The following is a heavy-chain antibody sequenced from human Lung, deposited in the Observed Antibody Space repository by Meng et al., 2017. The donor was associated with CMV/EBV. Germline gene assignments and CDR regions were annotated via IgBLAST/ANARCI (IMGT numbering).Heavy chain of an antibody. J-gene: IGHJ4*02. CDR1: GGSSSSSSYY. D-gene: IGHD1-14*01. Sequence: LQLQGAGPGLGKPSETLSLTCTVSGGSSSSSSYYWAWIRQPPGEGLEWIGSVVYSGTTYYTSSLKSRVSISVDTSKNQFSLKLSSVTAADTAVYYCARHHHSPTFDYWGQGTLVTVSS. CDR2: VVYSGTT. V-gene: IGHV4-39*01. CDR3: ARHHHSPTFDY.